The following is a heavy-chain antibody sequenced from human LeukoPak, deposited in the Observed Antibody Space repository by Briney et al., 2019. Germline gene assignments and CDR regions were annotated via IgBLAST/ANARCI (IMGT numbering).Heavy chain of an antibody. V-gene: IGHV3-53*01. CDR3: ARGGNKEFDY. J-gene: IGHJ4*02. CDR1: GFIVSSNY. CDR2: IYNGGRT. Sequence: GGSLRLSCAASGFIVSSNYMSWLRQAPAKGLEWVSVIYNGGRTNYADSVKGRFTISRDNSKNTLFLQMNSLRAEDTAVYYCARGGNKEFDYWGQGTLVTVSS. D-gene: IGHD2/OR15-2a*01.